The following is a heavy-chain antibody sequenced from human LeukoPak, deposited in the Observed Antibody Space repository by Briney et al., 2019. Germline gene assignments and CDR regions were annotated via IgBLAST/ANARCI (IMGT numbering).Heavy chain of an antibody. Sequence: GGSLRLSCAASGFTFSSYAMHWVRQAPGKGLEWVANIKQDGSEKYYVDSVKGRFTISRDNAKNSLYLQMNSLRAEDTAVYYCARDWAYYYGSADYWGQGTLVTVSS. V-gene: IGHV3-7*01. CDR2: IKQDGSEK. J-gene: IGHJ4*02. D-gene: IGHD3-10*01. CDR1: GFTFSSYA. CDR3: ARDWAYYYGSADY.